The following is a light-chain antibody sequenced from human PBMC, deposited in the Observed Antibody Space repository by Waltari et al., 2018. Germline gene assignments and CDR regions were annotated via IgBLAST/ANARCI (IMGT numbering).Light chain of an antibody. CDR2: DVT. CDR3: SSWTDSDALKLL. CDR1: SIDSNY. J-gene: IGLJ2*01. Sequence: QSALTQPASVSGSPGQSITISCTGTSIDSNYVSWYQQHPGKAPQVMIYDVTDRPSGVSNRCPVSKSGNTASLTISGLQAEDEADYYCSSWTDSDALKLLFGGGTKLTVL. V-gene: IGLV2-14*03.